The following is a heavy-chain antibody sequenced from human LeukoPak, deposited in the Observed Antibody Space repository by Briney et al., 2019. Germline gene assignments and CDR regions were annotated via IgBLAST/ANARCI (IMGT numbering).Heavy chain of an antibody. CDR1: GFTFSSYS. Sequence: GGSLRLSCAASGFTFSSYSMNWVRQAPGKGLEWVSSISSSSSYIYYADSVKGRFTISRDNAKNSLYLQMNSLRAEDTAVYYCARDHEVRVVGATDAFDIWGQGTMVTVSS. J-gene: IGHJ3*02. V-gene: IGHV3-21*01. CDR3: ARDHEVRVVGATDAFDI. CDR2: ISSSSSYI. D-gene: IGHD1-26*01.